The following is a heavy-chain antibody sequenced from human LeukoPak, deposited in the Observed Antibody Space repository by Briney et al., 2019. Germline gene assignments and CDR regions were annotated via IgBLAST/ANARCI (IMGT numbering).Heavy chain of an antibody. Sequence: GGSLRLSCAASGFTFSSYAMSWVRQAPGKGLEWVSLISGSGGSTYYADSVKGRFTISRDNSKNTLYLQMNSLRADDTAVYHCAKAGILQAGPSGLQYFDLWGRGTLVTASS. V-gene: IGHV3-23*01. CDR1: GFTFSSYA. J-gene: IGHJ2*01. CDR3: AKAGILQAGPSGLQYFDL. D-gene: IGHD5-24*01. CDR2: ISGSGGST.